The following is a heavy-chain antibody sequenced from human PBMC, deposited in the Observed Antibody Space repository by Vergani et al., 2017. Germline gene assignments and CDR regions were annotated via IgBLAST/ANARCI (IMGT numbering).Heavy chain of an antibody. V-gene: IGHV4-39*01. Sequence: QLQLQESGPGLVKPSATLSLTCSVSGASIRSSNYYWGWIRQPPGKGLEWIASIYYSGSTYYNPSLKSRVTISVDTSKNQFSLKLSSVTAAYTAVYFCAGHSTVEWLVKLGWIDPWGQGILVTVSS. CDR3: AGHSTVEWLVKLGWIDP. CDR1: GASIRSSNYY. CDR2: IYYSGST. D-gene: IGHD6-19*01. J-gene: IGHJ5*02.